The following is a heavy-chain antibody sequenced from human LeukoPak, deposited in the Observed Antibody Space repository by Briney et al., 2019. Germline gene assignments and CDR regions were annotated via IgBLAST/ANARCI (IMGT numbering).Heavy chain of an antibody. V-gene: IGHV4-59*12. J-gene: IGHJ4*02. Sequence: SETLSLTCTGSGGSINSYYWRWIRPPPGNGPGRIGYIYYSGSINYNPSLKSRVTMSVDTSKNQFSLKLSSVTAADTAVYYCASFPYGDSTDSWGQGTLVTVSS. CDR2: IYYSGSI. CDR3: ASFPYGDSTDS. D-gene: IGHD4-17*01. CDR1: GGSINSYY.